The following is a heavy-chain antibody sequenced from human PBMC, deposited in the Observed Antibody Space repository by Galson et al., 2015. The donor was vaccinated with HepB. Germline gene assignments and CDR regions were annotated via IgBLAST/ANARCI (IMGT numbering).Heavy chain of an antibody. CDR1: GLTFSSYA. J-gene: IGHJ6*03. D-gene: IGHD6-13*01. V-gene: IGHV3-30-3*01. CDR2: ISYDGSNK. Sequence: SLRLSCAASGLTFSSYAMHWVRQAPGKGLEWVAVISYDGSNKYYADSVKGRFTISRDNSKNTLYLQMNSLRAEDTAVYYCARSWQLATGYYYYYMDVWGKGTTVTVSS. CDR3: ARSWQLATGYYYYYMDV.